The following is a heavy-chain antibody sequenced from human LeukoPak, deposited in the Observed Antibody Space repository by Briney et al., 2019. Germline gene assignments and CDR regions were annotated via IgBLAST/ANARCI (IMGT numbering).Heavy chain of an antibody. D-gene: IGHD4-11*01. Sequence: SETLSLTCAVYGGSFSGYYWSWIRQPPGKRLEWIGEINHSGSTNYNPSLKSRVTISVGTSKNQFSLKLSSVTAADTAVYYCAREVTVNYYYMDVWGKGTTVTVSS. CDR1: GGSFSGYY. CDR3: AREVTVNYYYMDV. V-gene: IGHV4-34*01. CDR2: INHSGST. J-gene: IGHJ6*03.